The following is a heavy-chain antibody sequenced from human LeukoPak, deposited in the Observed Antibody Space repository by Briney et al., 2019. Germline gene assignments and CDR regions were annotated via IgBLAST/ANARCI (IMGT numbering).Heavy chain of an antibody. V-gene: IGHV3-30*04. CDR3: AREKIAAAGYNWLDP. Sequence: GGSLRLSCAASGFTFSSYAMHWVRQAPGKGLEWVAVISYDGSNKYYADSVKGRFTISRDNSKNTLYLQMNSLRAEDTAVYYCAREKIAAAGYNWLDPWGQGTLVTVSS. CDR2: ISYDGSNK. D-gene: IGHD6-13*01. CDR1: GFTFSSYA. J-gene: IGHJ5*02.